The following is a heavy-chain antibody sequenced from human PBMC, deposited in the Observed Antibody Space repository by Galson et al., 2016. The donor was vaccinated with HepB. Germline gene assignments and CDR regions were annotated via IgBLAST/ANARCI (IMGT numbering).Heavy chain of an antibody. CDR1: GDSISNVGRH. CDR3: AREQRDGHNDDSFDI. D-gene: IGHD5-24*01. J-gene: IGHJ3*02. V-gene: IGHV4-39*02. CDR2: IHSSGTS. Sequence: SETLSLTCTVSGDSISNVGRHWGWFRQSPEMGLEYIGSIHSSGTSYYNPSLTSRVTVSADMSRNQFFLSLTSVTDADTAVYYCAREQRDGHNDDSFDIWGQGTMVTVSS.